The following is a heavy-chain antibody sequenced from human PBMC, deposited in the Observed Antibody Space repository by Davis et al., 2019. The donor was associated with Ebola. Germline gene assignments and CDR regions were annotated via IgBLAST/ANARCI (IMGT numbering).Heavy chain of an antibody. CDR3: ARDVWAYYFDY. J-gene: IGHJ4*02. Sequence: SETLSLTCAVYGGSFSGYYWSWIRQPPGKGLERIGEINHSGSTNYNPSLKSRVTISVDTSKNQFSLKLSSVTAADTAVYYCARDVWAYYFDYWGQGTLVTVSS. CDR1: GGSFSGYY. CDR2: INHSGST. V-gene: IGHV4-34*01. D-gene: IGHD2-8*01.